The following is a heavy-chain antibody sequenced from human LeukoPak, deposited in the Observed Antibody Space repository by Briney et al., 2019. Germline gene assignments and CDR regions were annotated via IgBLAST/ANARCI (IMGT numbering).Heavy chain of an antibody. D-gene: IGHD3-10*01. CDR1: GYTFTNYA. CDR2: ISAYNGNT. CDR3: ARDGDIGLSPGY. Sequence: GASVKVSCKASGYTFTNYAMNWVRQAPGQGLEWMGWISAYNGNTNYAQKLQGRVTMTTDTSTSTAYMELRSLRSDDTAVYYCARDGDIGLSPGYWGQGTLVTVSS. V-gene: IGHV1-18*01. J-gene: IGHJ4*02.